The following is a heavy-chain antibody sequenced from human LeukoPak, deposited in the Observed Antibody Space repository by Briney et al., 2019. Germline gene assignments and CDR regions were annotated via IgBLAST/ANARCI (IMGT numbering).Heavy chain of an antibody. CDR1: GFTFSASR. V-gene: IGHV3-21*01. D-gene: IGHD3-22*01. CDR2: ISSSSYI. CDR3: ARESRNYYDSSGYYNYYFDY. Sequence: PGGSLRLSCAASGFTFSASRMNWVRQAPGKGLEWVSSISSSSYIYYADSVKGRFTISRDNAKNSLYLQMNSLRAEDTAVYYCARESRNYYDSSGYYNYYFDYWGQGTLVTVSS. J-gene: IGHJ4*02.